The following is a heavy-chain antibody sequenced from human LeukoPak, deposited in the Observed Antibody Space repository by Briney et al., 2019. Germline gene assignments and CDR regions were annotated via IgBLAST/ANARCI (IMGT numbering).Heavy chain of an antibody. CDR3: ARESLYTDVWSFGPKKKSHYCMDV. J-gene: IGHJ6*03. Sequence: PGGSLRLSCAASGFSINNHVMHWVRQAPGRGLEWVSSIRGDDSAYYADSVKGRFTISSDKSTLYLQMYSLRADDTALYYCARESLYTDVWSFGPKKKSHYCMDVWGKRTRVTVSS. V-gene: IGHV3-23*01. D-gene: IGHD3-3*01. CDR1: GFSINNHV. CDR2: IRGDDSA.